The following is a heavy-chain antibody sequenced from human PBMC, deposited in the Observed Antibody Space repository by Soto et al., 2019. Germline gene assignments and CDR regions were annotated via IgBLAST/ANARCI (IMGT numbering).Heavy chain of an antibody. CDR3: ARDGPYYYASRMDV. CDR2: LHSGGDT. CDR1: GIPVSSNY. D-gene: IGHD3-10*01. Sequence: EVQLVESGGGLVQPGGSLRLSCVASGIPVSSNYMTWVRQAPGKGLEWVSVLHSGGDTYYANSVKGRFTISRHDSTTLLFLQMNSLTAEDTAVYYCARDGPYYYASRMDVWGQGATVTVSS. V-gene: IGHV3-53*04. J-gene: IGHJ6*02.